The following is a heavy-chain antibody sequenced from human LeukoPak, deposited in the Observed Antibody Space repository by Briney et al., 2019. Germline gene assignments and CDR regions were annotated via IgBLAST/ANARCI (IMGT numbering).Heavy chain of an antibody. V-gene: IGHV3-48*02. D-gene: IGHD3-10*01. J-gene: IGHJ5*02. CDR1: GFTFSSYS. CDR2: ISSSSSTI. CDR3: ARDRLVRRVKGPFDP. Sequence: GGSLRLSCAASGFTFSSYSMNWVRQAPGKGLEWVSYISSSSSTIYYADSVKGRFTISRDNAKNSLYLQMNSLRDEDTAVYYCARDRLVRRVKGPFDPWGQGTLVTVSS.